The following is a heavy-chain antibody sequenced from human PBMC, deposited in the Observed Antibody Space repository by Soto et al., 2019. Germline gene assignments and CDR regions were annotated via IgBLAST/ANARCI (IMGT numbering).Heavy chain of an antibody. J-gene: IGHJ4*02. CDR3: LRWNGVRDS. CDR2: FSGSRGKT. D-gene: IGHD1-1*01. CDR1: GFTISDYG. Sequence: GGSLRLSCAVSGFTISDYGVTWVRQPPGKGLYWVSGFSGSRGKTFYADSVRGRFTISREYSTNTVYLQMDSLGAEDTAVYYCLRWNGVRDSCGQGTMVTGS. V-gene: IGHV3-23*01.